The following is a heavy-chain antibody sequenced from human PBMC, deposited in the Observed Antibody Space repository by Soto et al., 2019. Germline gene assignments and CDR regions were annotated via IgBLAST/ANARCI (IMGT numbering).Heavy chain of an antibody. CDR2: ISGSGTPI. CDR3: ARRYSYFAL. CDR1: GFTFSNYY. V-gene: IGHV3-11*01. Sequence: QVQLVESGGGLVKPGGSLRLSCAASGFTFSNYYMNWIRQAPGKGLEWVSYISGSGTPIYYADSVKGRFTISRDNAKNSLYLQMVSLRADDTAVYYCARRYSYFALWGRGTLVTVSS. J-gene: IGHJ2*01.